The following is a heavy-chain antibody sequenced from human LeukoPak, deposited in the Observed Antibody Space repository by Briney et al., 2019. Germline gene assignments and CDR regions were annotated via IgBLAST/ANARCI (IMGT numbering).Heavy chain of an antibody. Sequence: ASVKVSCKASGYTFTSYDINWVRQATGQGLEWMGWMNPNSGNTGCAQKFQGRVTMTRNTSISTAYMELSSLRSEDTAVYYCARTRLRFRPAWFDPWGQGTLVTVSS. D-gene: IGHD3-3*01. CDR3: ARTRLRFRPAWFDP. CDR2: MNPNSGNT. V-gene: IGHV1-8*01. CDR1: GYTFTSYD. J-gene: IGHJ5*02.